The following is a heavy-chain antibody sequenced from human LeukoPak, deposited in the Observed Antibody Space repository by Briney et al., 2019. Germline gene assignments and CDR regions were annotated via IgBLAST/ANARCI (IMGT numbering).Heavy chain of an antibody. J-gene: IGHJ3*02. Sequence: SETLSLTCTVSGGSMSSYYWSWIRQSPGKGLEGIGYIYYSGSTNYNPSLKSRVTISINTSKNQFSLKLSSVTAADTAVYYCARVRHGSGNVPAFDIWGQGTMVTVS. V-gene: IGHV4-59*08. CDR3: ARVRHGSGNVPAFDI. CDR1: GGSMSSYY. D-gene: IGHD3-10*01. CDR2: IYYSGST.